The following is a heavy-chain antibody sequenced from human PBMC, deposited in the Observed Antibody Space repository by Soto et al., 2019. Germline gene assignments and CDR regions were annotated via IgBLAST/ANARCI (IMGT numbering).Heavy chain of an antibody. CDR2: INPDGGST. V-gene: IGHV1-46*01. J-gene: IGHJ4*02. D-gene: IGHD3-3*01. Sequence: QVQLVQSGAEVKKPGASVMVSCKASGYTFTSYYMHWVRQAPGQGLEWMGIINPDGGSTRYAQKFQGRVTMTRDTSTRTFHMELSSLRSEDTAMYYCAKAPRGGVIITTYSAHIDYWGQGTLVTVSS. CDR3: AKAPRGGVIITTYSAHIDY. CDR1: GYTFTSYY.